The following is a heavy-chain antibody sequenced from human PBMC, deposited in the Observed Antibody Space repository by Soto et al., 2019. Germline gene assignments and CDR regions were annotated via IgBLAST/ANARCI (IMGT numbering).Heavy chain of an antibody. CDR1: GYTVTSYA. J-gene: IGHJ3*02. CDR3: AIGLTMVLGVIFDAFDI. CDR2: INAVNGNT. V-gene: IGHV1-3*01. D-gene: IGHD3-10*01. Sequence: QVQLVQSGAEVKKPGASVKVSCKASGYTVTSYAMHWVRQAPGQRLERMGRINAVNGNTKYSQNFQGRVTITMDTSASTAYMELSSLRSEDTAVSYCAIGLTMVLGVIFDAFDIWGQGTMVTVSS.